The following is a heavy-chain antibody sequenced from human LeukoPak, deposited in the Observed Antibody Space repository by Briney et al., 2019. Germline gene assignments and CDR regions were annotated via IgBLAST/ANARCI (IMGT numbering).Heavy chain of an antibody. D-gene: IGHD3-22*01. CDR3: ARALGSVVVMGMDAFDI. V-gene: IGHV1-2*02. CDR1: GYTFTGHY. J-gene: IGHJ3*02. Sequence: ASVKVSCKASGYTFTGHYLHWVRQVPGQGLEWMGWINPNSGGTNYAQKFQGRVTMTRDTSISTAYMELSRLRSDDTAVYYCARALGSVVVMGMDAFDIWGQGTMVTVSS. CDR2: INPNSGGT.